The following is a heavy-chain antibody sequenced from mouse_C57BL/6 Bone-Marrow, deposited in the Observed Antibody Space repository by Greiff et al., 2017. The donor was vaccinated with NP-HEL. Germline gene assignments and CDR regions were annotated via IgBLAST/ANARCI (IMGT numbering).Heavy chain of an antibody. Sequence: QVQLQQSGAELVRPGTSVKLSCKASGYAFTNYLIEWVKQRPGQGLEWIGVINPGSGGTNYNEKFKGKATLTADKSSSTAYMQLSSLTSEDSAVYFCARRSDDYGYAMDYWGQGTSVTVSS. J-gene: IGHJ4*01. V-gene: IGHV1-54*01. CDR1: GYAFTNYL. CDR3: ARRSDDYGYAMDY. CDR2: INPGSGGT. D-gene: IGHD2-4*01.